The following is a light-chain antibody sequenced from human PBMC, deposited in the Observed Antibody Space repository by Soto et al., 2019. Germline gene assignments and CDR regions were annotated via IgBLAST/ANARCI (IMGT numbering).Light chain of an antibody. CDR1: QGISSY. Sequence: DIQLTQSPSSLSASVRDRVTITCRVSQGISSYLNGCRQKPGKGPKLLIYSASNLQSVVPSRFNGSGPGTDFTLTMNSLQPESVATYYGQRTYNASPFTFGQGTNLAIK. V-gene: IGKV1-27*01. J-gene: IGKJ2*01. CDR3: QRTYNASPFT. CDR2: SAS.